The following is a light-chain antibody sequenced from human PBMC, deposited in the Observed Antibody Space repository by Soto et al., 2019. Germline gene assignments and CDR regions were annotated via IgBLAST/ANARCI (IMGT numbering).Light chain of an antibody. CDR2: AAS. J-gene: IGKJ3*01. CDR3: QKYDRAPFT. Sequence: DIQMTQSPASLSASEGDRVTITCRANQDIRNYLAWYQQKPGKVPKLLIYAASTLQSGVPSRFSGSGSGTDFTLTINILQAEDIATYYCQKYDRAPFTFGPGTMVDIK. CDR1: QDIRNY. V-gene: IGKV1-27*01.